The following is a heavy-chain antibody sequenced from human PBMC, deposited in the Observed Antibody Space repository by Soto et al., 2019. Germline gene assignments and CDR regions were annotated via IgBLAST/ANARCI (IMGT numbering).Heavy chain of an antibody. V-gene: IGHV1-3*01. CDR1: GYTFTSYA. Sequence: ASVKVSCKASGYTFTSYAMHWVRQAPGQRLEWMGWINAGNGNTKYSQKFQGRVTITRDTSASTAYMELSSLRSEDTAVYYCASFPDYDFWSGLISYNWFDPWGQGTLVTVSS. CDR3: ASFPDYDFWSGLISYNWFDP. J-gene: IGHJ5*02. CDR2: INAGNGNT. D-gene: IGHD3-3*01.